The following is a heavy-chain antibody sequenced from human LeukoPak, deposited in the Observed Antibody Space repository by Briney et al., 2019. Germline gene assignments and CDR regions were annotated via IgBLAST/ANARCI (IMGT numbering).Heavy chain of an antibody. J-gene: IGHJ5*02. CDR3: ARSRGGYGDYGSWFDP. Sequence: SETLSLTCTVSGGSIGSFFWSWIRRPPGKALEWIGYIHYSGSTKYNPSLKSRVTISVDTSENQFSLTLNSVTAADTAVYYCARSRGGYGDYGSWFDPWGQGILVTVSS. D-gene: IGHD3-16*01. CDR1: GGSIGSFF. V-gene: IGHV4-59*01. CDR2: IHYSGST.